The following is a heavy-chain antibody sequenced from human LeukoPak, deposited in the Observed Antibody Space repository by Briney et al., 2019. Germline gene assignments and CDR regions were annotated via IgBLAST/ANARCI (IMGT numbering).Heavy chain of an antibody. CDR3: AKDRGPYIGIDNNWFDP. J-gene: IGHJ5*02. CDR2: ISGSGDST. CDR1: GFTFNIYA. D-gene: IGHD1-26*01. Sequence: GGSLRLSCAASGFTFNIYAMNWVRQPPGEGLEWVSAISGSGDSTYYADSVKGRFTIARDNSKNTLYLHMNSLTAADTAVYYCAKDRGPYIGIDNNWFDPWGQGTVVSVSS. V-gene: IGHV3-23*01.